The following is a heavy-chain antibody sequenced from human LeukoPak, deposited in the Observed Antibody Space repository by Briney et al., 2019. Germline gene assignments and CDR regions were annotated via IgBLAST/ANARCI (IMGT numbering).Heavy chain of an antibody. CDR3: VSLTRESPPRGNRDLWSGYSDY. CDR2: IYYSGSAIYYNGDT. V-gene: IGHV4-39*07. CDR1: GGSISSSSYY. D-gene: IGHD3-3*01. Sequence: PSETLSLTCTVSGGSISSSSYYWGWIRQPPGKGLEWIGSIYYSGSAIYYNGDTHYNPSLKSRVTISLDTSRNHFSLILSSVTAADTAIYYCVSLTRESPPRGNRDLWSGYSDYWGQGTLVTVSS. J-gene: IGHJ4*02.